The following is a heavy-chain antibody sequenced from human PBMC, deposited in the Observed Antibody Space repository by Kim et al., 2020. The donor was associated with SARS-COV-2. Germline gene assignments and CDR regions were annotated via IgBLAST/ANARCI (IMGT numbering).Heavy chain of an antibody. D-gene: IGHD2-15*01. Sequence: GGSLRLSCVASGFTFSSHALSWVRQAPGKGLDWVSAITGSGGSTYYADSVQGRFTISRDNSKNTLFLQMNSLGAEDSAVYYCAKGSSVARPYYFDYWGQGTLVTVSS. CDR1: GFTFSSHA. CDR3: AKGSSVARPYYFDY. J-gene: IGHJ4*02. CDR2: ITGSGGST. V-gene: IGHV3-23*01.